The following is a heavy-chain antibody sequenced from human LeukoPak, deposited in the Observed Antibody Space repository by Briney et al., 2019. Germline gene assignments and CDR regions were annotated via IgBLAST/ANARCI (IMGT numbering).Heavy chain of an antibody. V-gene: IGHV4-38-2*02. Sequence: MASETLSLTCTVSGYSISSGYYWGWIRQPPGKGLEWIGSIYHSGSTYYNPSLKSRVTISVDTSKNQFSLKLSSVTAADTAVYYCARVRGYDDFWSGYDIDYWGQGTLVTVSS. CDR3: ARVRGYDDFWSGYDIDY. CDR1: GYSISSGYY. CDR2: IYHSGST. J-gene: IGHJ4*02. D-gene: IGHD3-3*01.